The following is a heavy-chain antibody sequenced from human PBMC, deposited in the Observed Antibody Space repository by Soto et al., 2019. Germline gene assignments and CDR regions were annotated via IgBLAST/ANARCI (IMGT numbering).Heavy chain of an antibody. V-gene: IGHV3-33*01. J-gene: IGHJ4*02. CDR1: GFTFSSYG. CDR2: IWYDGSNK. CDR3: ARFREIFSSGPSHX. Sequence: PWGSLRLSCAASGFTFSSYGMHWVRQAPGKGLEWVEFIWYDGSNKYYADSVKVRFTISRDNSKKTLYLQMNSLRAEDTAVYYCARFREIFSSGPSHXWGQVTRVTVSX. D-gene: IGHD3-3*01.